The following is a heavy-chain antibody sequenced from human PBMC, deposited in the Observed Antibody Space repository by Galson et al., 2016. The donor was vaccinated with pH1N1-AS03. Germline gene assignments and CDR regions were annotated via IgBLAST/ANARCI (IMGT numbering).Heavy chain of an antibody. CDR3: AREDFWDGFDV. J-gene: IGHJ3*01. D-gene: IGHD3-3*01. Sequence: SLRLSCAASGFTLSGYGMHWVRQAPGKGPEWVAFIQYDESYRNYADSVKGRFSISRDISKNTLYLQMNSLRVEDTAVYFCAREDFWDGFDVWGQGTVVTVSS. CDR2: IQYDESYR. CDR1: GFTLSGYG. V-gene: IGHV3-30*02.